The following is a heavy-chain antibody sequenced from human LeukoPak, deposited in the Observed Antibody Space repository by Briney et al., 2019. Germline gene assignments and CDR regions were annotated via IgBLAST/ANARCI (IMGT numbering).Heavy chain of an antibody. Sequence: GGSLRLSCAASGFTFSSYSMNWVRQAPGKGLEWVSYNSSSSSTKYYADPVKGRFTISRDNAKNSLYLQMNSLRDEDTAVYYCARATNYASGLMRHFDYWGQGTLVTVSS. V-gene: IGHV3-48*02. CDR2: NSSSSSTK. CDR1: GFTFSSYS. CDR3: ARATNYASGLMRHFDY. D-gene: IGHD3-10*01. J-gene: IGHJ4*02.